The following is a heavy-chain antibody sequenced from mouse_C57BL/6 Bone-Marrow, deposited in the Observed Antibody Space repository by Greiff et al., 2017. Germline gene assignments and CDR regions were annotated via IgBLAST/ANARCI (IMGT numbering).Heavy chain of an antibody. D-gene: IGHD1-3*01. CDR1: GYTFTSYW. V-gene: IGHV1-50*01. Sequence: QVQLQQSGAELVKPGASVKLSCKASGYTFTSYWMQWVKQRPGQGLEWIGEIDPSDSYPNYTQKFKGKATLTVDTSSSTAYMQLSSLTSGDSAVYYCAELVGYWGQGTTRTVSS. CDR3: AELVGY. J-gene: IGHJ2*01. CDR2: IDPSDSYP.